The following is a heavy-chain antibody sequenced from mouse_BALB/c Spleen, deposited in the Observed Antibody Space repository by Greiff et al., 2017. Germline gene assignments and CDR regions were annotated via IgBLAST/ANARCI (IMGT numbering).Heavy chain of an antibody. V-gene: IGHV5-6-2*01. CDR1: GFTFSSYY. D-gene: IGHD1-1*01. CDR2: INSNGGST. J-gene: IGHJ1*01. CDR3: ARRLLREYFDV. Sequence: EVKVVESGGGLVKLGGSLKLSCAASGFTFSSYYMSWVRQTPEKRLELVAAINSNGGSTYYPDTVKGRFTISRDNAKNTLYLQMSSLKSEDTALYYCARRLLREYFDVWGAGTTVTVSS.